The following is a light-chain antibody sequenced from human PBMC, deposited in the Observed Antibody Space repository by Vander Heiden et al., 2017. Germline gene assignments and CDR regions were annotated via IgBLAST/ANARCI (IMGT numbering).Light chain of an antibody. CDR3: QQSYSTSWT. CDR2: AAS. CDR1: QSISSY. Sequence: DIQMTQSPSSLSASVGDRVTITCRASQSISSYLNWYQQRPGKAPKLLIYAASSLQSGVPSRFSGSGSGTDFTLTISSLQPEDFATYYCQQSYSTSWTFGQEVKVGI. V-gene: IGKV1-39*01. J-gene: IGKJ1*01.